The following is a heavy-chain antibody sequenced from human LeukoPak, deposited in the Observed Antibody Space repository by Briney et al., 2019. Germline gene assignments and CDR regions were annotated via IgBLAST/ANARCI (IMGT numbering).Heavy chain of an antibody. D-gene: IGHD3-22*01. CDR2: LKQAGSEK. Sequence: PGGTLRLSCAVSGVTFTTYWMNWVRQAPGQGLEWVANLKQAGSEKYYVVSVKGRFTVSRDNAKNSLFLQMNNLRAEDTAVYYCARGTDYNSRGFYRTPRSRGYYFDHWGQGTLVTVSS. CDR1: GVTFTTYW. V-gene: IGHV3-7*03. CDR3: ARGTDYNSRGFYRTPRSRGYYFDH. J-gene: IGHJ4*02.